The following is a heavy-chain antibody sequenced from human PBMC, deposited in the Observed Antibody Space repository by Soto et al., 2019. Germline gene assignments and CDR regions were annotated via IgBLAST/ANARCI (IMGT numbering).Heavy chain of an antibody. D-gene: IGHD3-10*01. J-gene: IGHJ3*02. CDR3: AHRRILPLWFEDAFDI. Sequence: GSGPTLGNPTQTLTLTCTFSGFSLSTSGVGVGWIRQPPGKALEWLALIYWDDDKRYSPSLKSRLTITKDTSKNQVVLTMTNMDPVDTATYYCAHRRILPLWFEDAFDIWGQGTMVTVSS. CDR2: IYWDDDK. V-gene: IGHV2-5*02. CDR1: GFSLSTSGVG.